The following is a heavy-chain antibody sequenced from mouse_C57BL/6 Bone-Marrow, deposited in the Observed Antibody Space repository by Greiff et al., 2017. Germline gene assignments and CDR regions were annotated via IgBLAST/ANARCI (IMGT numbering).Heavy chain of an antibody. Sequence: QLQLKQPGAELVMPGASVKLSCKASGYTFTSYWMHWVKQRPGQGLEWIGEIDPSDSYTNYNQKFKGKSTLTVDKSSSTAYMQLSSLTSEDSAVYYCARDGYPYYFDYWGQGTTLTVSS. CDR1: GYTFTSYW. V-gene: IGHV1-69*01. CDR2: IDPSDSYT. J-gene: IGHJ2*01. D-gene: IGHD2-3*01. CDR3: ARDGYPYYFDY.